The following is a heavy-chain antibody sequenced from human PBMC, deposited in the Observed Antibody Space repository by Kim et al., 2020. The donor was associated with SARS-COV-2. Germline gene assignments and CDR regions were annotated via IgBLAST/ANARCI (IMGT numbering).Heavy chain of an antibody. Sequence: ADSVKGRFTISRDNSKNTLYLQMNSLRAEDTAVYYCARVGRMVRETAFDYWGQGTLVTVSS. D-gene: IGHD3-10*01. CDR3: ARVGRMVRETAFDY. V-gene: IGHV3-30*01. J-gene: IGHJ4*02.